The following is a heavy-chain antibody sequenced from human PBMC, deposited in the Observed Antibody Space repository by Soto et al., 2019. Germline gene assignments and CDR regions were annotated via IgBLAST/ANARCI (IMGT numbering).Heavy chain of an antibody. Sequence: QLQLQESGPGLVKPSETLSLTCTVSGGSISSSSYYWGWIRQPPGKGLEWIGSIYYSGSTYYNPSLKSRVTISVDTSKNQFSLKLSSVTAADTAVYYCAGRGGSGSYDPFYFDYWGQGTLVTVSS. V-gene: IGHV4-39*01. CDR3: AGRGGSGSYDPFYFDY. CDR1: GGSISSSSYY. D-gene: IGHD3-10*01. J-gene: IGHJ4*02. CDR2: IYYSGST.